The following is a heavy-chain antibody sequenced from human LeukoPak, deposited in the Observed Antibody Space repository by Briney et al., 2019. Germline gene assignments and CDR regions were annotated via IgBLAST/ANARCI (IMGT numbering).Heavy chain of an antibody. CDR2: IKEDGSEK. J-gene: IGHJ3*02. CDR1: GFTFSRYW. D-gene: IGHD1-1*01. CDR3: ARALGWKAFDI. V-gene: IGHV3-7*01. Sequence: GGSLRLSCAVSGFTFSRYWMTWVRQAPGKGLEWVANIKEDGSEKNYVDSVKGRFTISRDNAKDSLYLQMNSLRAEDTAVYYCARALGWKAFDIWGRGTLVTVS.